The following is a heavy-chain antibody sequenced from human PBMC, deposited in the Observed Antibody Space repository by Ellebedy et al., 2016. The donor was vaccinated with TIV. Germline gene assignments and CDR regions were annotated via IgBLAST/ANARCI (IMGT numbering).Heavy chain of an antibody. Sequence: MPSETLSLTCTVSSGSISSGDYYWSWIRQPPGKGLEWIGYIYYSESTYYNPSLKSRVTISIDTSKNQFSLKLSSVTAADTAVYYCARGSSTTVTYFDYWGQGTLVTVSA. CDR3: ARGSSTTVTYFDY. CDR2: IYYSEST. V-gene: IGHV4-30-4*01. CDR1: SGSISSGDYY. J-gene: IGHJ4*02. D-gene: IGHD4-11*01.